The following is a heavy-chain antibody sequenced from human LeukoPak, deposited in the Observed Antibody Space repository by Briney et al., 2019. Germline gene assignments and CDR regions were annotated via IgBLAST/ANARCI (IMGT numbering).Heavy chain of an antibody. V-gene: IGHV3-48*04. CDR1: GFTFSSYS. CDR2: ITSSSSSI. CDR3: ARDYCSGGRCYSVDY. D-gene: IGHD2-15*01. J-gene: IGHJ4*02. Sequence: GGSLRPSCAASGFTFSSYSLNWVRQAPGKGLEWVSYITSSSSSIYYADSVEGRFTISRDNAKNSLYLQMNSLRAEDTAMYYCARDYCSGGRCYSVDYWGQGTLVTVSS.